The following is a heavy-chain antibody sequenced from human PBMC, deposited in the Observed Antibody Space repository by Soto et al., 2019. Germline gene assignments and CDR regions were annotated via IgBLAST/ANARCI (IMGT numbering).Heavy chain of an antibody. V-gene: IGHV1-69*08. D-gene: IGHD4-17*01. J-gene: IGHJ4*02. CDR2: IIPILGIA. Sequence: QVQLVQSGAEVKKPGSSVKVSCKASGGTFSIYTITWVRQAPGQGLEWMGRIIPILGIANYAQKFQGKVTITADKSTSTAYMELISLRSEDTAVYYCARELTTVGSGTFDYWGQGTLVTVSS. CDR3: ARELTTVGSGTFDY. CDR1: GGTFSIYT.